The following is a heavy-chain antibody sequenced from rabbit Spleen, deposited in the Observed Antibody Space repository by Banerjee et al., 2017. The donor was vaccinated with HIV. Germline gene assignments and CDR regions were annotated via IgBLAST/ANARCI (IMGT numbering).Heavy chain of an antibody. D-gene: IGHD1-1*01. CDR3: ASGYSDVYFNL. J-gene: IGHJ4*01. V-gene: IGHV1S40*01. CDR1: GVSFSGDSY. CDR2: IDTGSSGTT. Sequence: QSLEESGGDLVKPGASLTLTCIASGVSFSGDSYMCWVRQAPGRGLEWIACIDTGSSGTTYYASWAKGRFTISKTSSTTVTLQMTSLTAADTATYFCASGYSDVYFNLWGQGTLVTVS.